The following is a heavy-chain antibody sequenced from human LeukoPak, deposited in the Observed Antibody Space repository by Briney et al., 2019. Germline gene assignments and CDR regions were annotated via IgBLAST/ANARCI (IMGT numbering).Heavy chain of an antibody. Sequence: SGTLSLTCTVSGGSISSYYWTWIRQRPGKGLEWFGYIFYSGGSNYNPSLKSRVTISVDTSKNHFSLKLSSVTAADTAVYYCARLGSTFDIWGQGTMVTVSS. CDR3: ARLGSTFDI. CDR1: GGSISSYY. D-gene: IGHD2-2*01. J-gene: IGHJ3*02. CDR2: IFYSGGS. V-gene: IGHV4-59*08.